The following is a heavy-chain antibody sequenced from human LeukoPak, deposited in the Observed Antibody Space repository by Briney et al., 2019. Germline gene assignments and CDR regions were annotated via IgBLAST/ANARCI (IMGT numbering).Heavy chain of an antibody. CDR2: IYYSVST. V-gene: IGHV4-59*08. D-gene: IGHD6-25*01. CDR3: ARQGGGFWYFDL. J-gene: IGHJ2*01. Sequence: SETLSLTCTVSGGSLSSYYWSWIRQPPGKGLEWIGYIYYSVSTTYNPPLTSRVTISVDTSKNQFSLKLSSVAAAETAGYYCARQGGGFWYFDLWGRGTLVTVSS. CDR1: GGSLSSYY.